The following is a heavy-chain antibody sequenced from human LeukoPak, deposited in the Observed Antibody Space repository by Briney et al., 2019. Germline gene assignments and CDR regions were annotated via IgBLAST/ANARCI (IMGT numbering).Heavy chain of an antibody. J-gene: IGHJ5*02. Sequence: PGGSLRLSCAASGFSISSYGMTWVRQAPGKGLEWVSGISGRAGAGNTYYADSVKGRFTISRDNSKNTLCLQMNSLRPEDTAVYFCAKCPLYGDFCAIWFDPWGQGTLVTVSS. CDR1: GFSISSYG. D-gene: IGHD4-17*01. CDR3: AKCPLYGDFCAIWFDP. V-gene: IGHV3-23*01. CDR2: ISGRAGAGNT.